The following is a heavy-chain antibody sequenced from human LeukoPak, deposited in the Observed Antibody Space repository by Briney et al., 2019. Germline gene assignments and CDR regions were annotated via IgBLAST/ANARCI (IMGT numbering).Heavy chain of an antibody. Sequence: GGSLRLSCAASGFTFSSFGIHWVRQAPGKGLEWVASISSDGNDKFYVDSVEGRFTISRDNSRSTLYLQMNSLRDEDTAVYYCAREVYSSGWSSFDYWGQGTLVTVSS. J-gene: IGHJ4*02. D-gene: IGHD6-19*01. CDR2: ISSDGNDK. CDR1: GFTFSSFG. CDR3: AREVYSSGWSSFDY. V-gene: IGHV3-30*03.